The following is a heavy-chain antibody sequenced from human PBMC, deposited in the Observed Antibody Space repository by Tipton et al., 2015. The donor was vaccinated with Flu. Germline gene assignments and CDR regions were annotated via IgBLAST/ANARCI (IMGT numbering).Heavy chain of an antibody. D-gene: IGHD7-27*01. Sequence: QLVQSGGGLVQPGGSLRLSCAASGFTSSTYEMNWVRQAPGKGLEWLSYISSSGNTISYADSVRGRFTISRDNTQKSLYLQLDSLRAEDTAIYYCATLTGDDYWGQGIMVTVSS. V-gene: IGHV3-48*03. CDR2: ISSSGNTI. CDR1: GFTSSTYE. J-gene: IGHJ4*02. CDR3: ATLTGDDY.